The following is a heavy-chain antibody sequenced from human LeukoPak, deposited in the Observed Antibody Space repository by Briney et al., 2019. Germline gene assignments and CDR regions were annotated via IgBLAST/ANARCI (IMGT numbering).Heavy chain of an antibody. V-gene: IGHV1-69*05. CDR1: GGTFSSYA. CDR3: ASSPSRGGSVPSHMDV. D-gene: IGHD6-6*01. CDR2: IIPIFGTA. J-gene: IGHJ6*03. Sequence: RASVKVSCKASGGTFSSYAISWVRQAPGQGLEWMGGIIPIFGTANYAQKFQGRVTITTDESTSTAYMELSSLRSEDTAVYYCASSPSRGGSVPSHMDVWGKGTTVTVSS.